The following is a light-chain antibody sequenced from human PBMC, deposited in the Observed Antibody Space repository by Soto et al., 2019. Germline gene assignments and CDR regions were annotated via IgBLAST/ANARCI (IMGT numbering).Light chain of an antibody. J-gene: IGLJ2*01. CDR2: RTN. CDR3: LLYISGIWV. V-gene: IGLV8-61*01. Sequence: QTVVTQEPSFSVSPGGTVTLTCGLTSGSVSASNYPSWHQQTPGQAPRTLITRTNTRSSGVPDRFSGSLLGNKAALTITGAQAQDESIYYCLLYISGIWVFGGGTKLTVL. CDR1: SGSVSASNY.